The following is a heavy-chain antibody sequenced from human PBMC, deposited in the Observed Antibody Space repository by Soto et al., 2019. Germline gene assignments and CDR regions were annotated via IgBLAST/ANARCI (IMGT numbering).Heavy chain of an antibody. Sequence: SETLSLTCAVSGGSISSSNWWSWVRQPPGKGLEWIGEIYHSGSTNYNPSLKSRVTISVDKSKNQFSLKLSSVTAADTAVYYCARRCGWVGALSSYYYYGMDVWGQGTTVT. V-gene: IGHV4-4*02. CDR2: IYHSGST. CDR1: GGSISSSNW. D-gene: IGHD3-10*01. CDR3: ARRCGWVGALSSYYYYGMDV. J-gene: IGHJ6*02.